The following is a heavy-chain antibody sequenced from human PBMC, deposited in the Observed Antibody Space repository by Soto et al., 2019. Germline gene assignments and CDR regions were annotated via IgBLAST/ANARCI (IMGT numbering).Heavy chain of an antibody. D-gene: IGHD6-13*01. V-gene: IGHV4-59*01. J-gene: IGHJ4*02. CDR1: GGSISSYY. Sequence: PSETLSLTCTVSGGSISSYYWSWIRQPPGKGLEWIGYIYYSGSTNYNPSLKSRVTISVDTSKNQFSLKLSSVTAADTAVYYCGRAKNYSSRLFDYWGQGTLVTVSS. CDR3: GRAKNYSSRLFDY. CDR2: IYYSGST.